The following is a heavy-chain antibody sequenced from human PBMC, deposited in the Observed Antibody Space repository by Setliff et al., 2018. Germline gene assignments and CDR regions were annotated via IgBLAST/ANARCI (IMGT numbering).Heavy chain of an antibody. Sequence: PGASLKLSCKGSGYSFTDYWIGWVRQMPGEGLEWMGIIHPSNSDTVYSPSFQGQVTISADRSITTAYLQWSRLKASDTAIYYCARNRVALYDAFDIWGQGTMVTVSS. J-gene: IGHJ3*02. CDR1: GYSFTDYW. V-gene: IGHV5-51*01. CDR3: ARNRVALYDAFDI. CDR2: IHPSNSDT. D-gene: IGHD5-12*01.